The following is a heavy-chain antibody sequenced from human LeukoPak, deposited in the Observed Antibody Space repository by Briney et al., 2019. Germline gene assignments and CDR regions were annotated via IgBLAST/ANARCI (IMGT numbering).Heavy chain of an antibody. V-gene: IGHV4-30-4*01. D-gene: IGHD3-10*01. CDR3: AMLWFGELGFVNYYYGMDV. CDR2: IYYSGST. CDR1: GGSISSGDYY. J-gene: IGHJ6*02. Sequence: SETLSLTCTVSGGSISSGDYYWSWIRQPPGKGLEWIGYIYYSGSTYYNPSLKSRVTISVDTSKNQFSLKLSSVTAADTAVYYCAMLWFGELGFVNYYYGMDVWGQGTTVTVSS.